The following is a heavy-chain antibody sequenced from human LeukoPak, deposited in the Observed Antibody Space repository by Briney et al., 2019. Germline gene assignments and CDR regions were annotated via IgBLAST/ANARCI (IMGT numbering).Heavy chain of an antibody. CDR1: GFTFSSYS. CDR3: ASTYGDYGGGDAFDI. J-gene: IGHJ3*02. D-gene: IGHD4-17*01. V-gene: IGHV3-21*01. Sequence: GGSLGLSCAASGFTFSSYSMNWVRQAPGKGLEWVSSISSSSSYIYYADSVKGRFTISRDNAKNSLYLQMNSLRAEDTAVYYCASTYGDYGGGDAFDIWGRGTMVTVSS. CDR2: ISSSSSYI.